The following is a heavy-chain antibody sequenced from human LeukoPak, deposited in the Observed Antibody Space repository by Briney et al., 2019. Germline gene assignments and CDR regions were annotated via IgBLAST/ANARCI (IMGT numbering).Heavy chain of an antibody. Sequence: ASVKVSCKASGGTFSSYAISWVRQAPGQGLEWMGGIIPIFGTANYAQKFQGRVTITTDESTSTAYMELSSLRSEDTAVYYCARVSRRSRYCSSTSCYTPFDYWGQGTLVTVSS. CDR2: IIPIFGTA. CDR1: GGTFSSYA. J-gene: IGHJ4*02. D-gene: IGHD2-2*02. V-gene: IGHV1-69*05. CDR3: ARVSRRSRYCSSTSCYTPFDY.